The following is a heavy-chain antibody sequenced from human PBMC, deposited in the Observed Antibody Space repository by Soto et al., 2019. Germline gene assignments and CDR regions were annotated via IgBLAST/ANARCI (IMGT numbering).Heavy chain of an antibody. CDR2: ISYDGSNK. J-gene: IGHJ4*02. D-gene: IGHD1-26*01. CDR3: AISRIVGATQDDY. Sequence: PGGSLRLSCAASGFTFSSYGMHWVRQAPGKGLEWVAVISYDGSNKYYADSVKGRFTISRDNSKNTLYLQMNSLRAEDTAVYYCAISRIVGATQDDYWGQGTLVTVSS. CDR1: GFTFSSYG. V-gene: IGHV3-30*03.